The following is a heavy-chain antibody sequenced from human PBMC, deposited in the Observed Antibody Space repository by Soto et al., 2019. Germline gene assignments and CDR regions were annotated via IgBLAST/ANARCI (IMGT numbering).Heavy chain of an antibody. CDR1: GFTFSDYY. CDR3: ARDLSPYSDYYDESTSETWFDP. J-gene: IGHJ5*02. Sequence: GGSLRLSCAASGFTFSDYYMSWLRQPPGKGLEWVSYISKSGSIIHFADSVKGRFAISRDNAKSTLYLQMSSLRAEDTALYYCARDLSPYSDYYDESTSETWFDPWGQGTLVTVSS. D-gene: IGHD3-16*01. V-gene: IGHV3-11*01. CDR2: ISKSGSII.